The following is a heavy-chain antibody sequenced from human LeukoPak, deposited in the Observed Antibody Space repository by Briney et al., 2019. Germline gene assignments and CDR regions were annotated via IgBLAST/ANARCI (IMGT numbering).Heavy chain of an antibody. CDR2: IYTSGST. CDR3: ARGEFTAMVIPEGGSFDY. CDR1: GGSISSGSYY. V-gene: IGHV4-61*02. Sequence: SQTLSLTCTVSGGSISSGSYYWSWIRQPAGKGLEWIGRIYTSGSTNYNPSLKSRVTISVDTSKNQLSLKLSSVTAADTAVYYCARGEFTAMVIPEGGSFDYWGQGTLVTVSS. J-gene: IGHJ4*02. D-gene: IGHD5-18*01.